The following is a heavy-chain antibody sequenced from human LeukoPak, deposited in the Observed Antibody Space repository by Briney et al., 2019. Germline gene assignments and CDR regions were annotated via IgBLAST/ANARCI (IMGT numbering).Heavy chain of an antibody. Sequence: GGSLRLSCAASGFTFSSYTMSWVRQAPGKGLEWVSTITASDGNTYYADSVKGRFTVSRDNSKNTLFLQMNSLRAEDTAVYYCAKDGGLWVSAHWGDSWGRGTLVTVSS. J-gene: IGHJ4*02. CDR1: GFTFSSYT. CDR2: ITASDGNT. D-gene: IGHD7-27*01. CDR3: AKDGGLWVSAHWGDS. V-gene: IGHV3-23*01.